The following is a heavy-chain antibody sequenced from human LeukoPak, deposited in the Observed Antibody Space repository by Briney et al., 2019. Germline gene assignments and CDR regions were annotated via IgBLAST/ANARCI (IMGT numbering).Heavy chain of an antibody. CDR1: GFTFSSYG. Sequence: GGSLRLSCAASGFTFSSYGMSWVRQAPGKGLEWVSTISGSGAITYYADSVKGRFTISRDNSKNTLYLQMNSLRTEDTAVYYCAKDSRYGYRWDYDYWGQGTLVTVSS. J-gene: IGHJ4*02. V-gene: IGHV3-23*01. CDR3: AKDSRYGYRWDYDY. CDR2: ISGSGAIT. D-gene: IGHD5-18*01.